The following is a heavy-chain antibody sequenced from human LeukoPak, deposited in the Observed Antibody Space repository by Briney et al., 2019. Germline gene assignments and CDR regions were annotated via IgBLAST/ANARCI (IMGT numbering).Heavy chain of an antibody. CDR1: GGSISSYY. J-gene: IGHJ6*03. CDR2: IYYSGST. V-gene: IGHV4-59*01. D-gene: IGHD3-3*01. Sequence: SETLSLTCTVSGGSISSYYWSWIRQPPGKGLEWIGYIYYSGSTNYNPSLKSRVTISVDTSKNQFSLKLSSVTAADTAVYYCARGGYYDFWSGLGNYIDVWGKGTTVTVSS. CDR3: ARGGYYDFWSGLGNYIDV.